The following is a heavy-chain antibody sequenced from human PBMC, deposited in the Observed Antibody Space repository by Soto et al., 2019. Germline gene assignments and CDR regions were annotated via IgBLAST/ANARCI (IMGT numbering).Heavy chain of an antibody. CDR2: ISGSGDGT. V-gene: IGHV3-23*01. J-gene: IGHJ4*02. CDR3: AGPGYSSQDY. CDR1: GFTFSSFA. D-gene: IGHD5-18*01. Sequence: VRLSCAASGFTFSSFALSWVRQAPGKGLEWVSAISGSGDGTDYADSVKGRFTISRDNSKNTLYLQMNSLRAEDTAVYYCAGPGYSSQDYWGQGALVTVSS.